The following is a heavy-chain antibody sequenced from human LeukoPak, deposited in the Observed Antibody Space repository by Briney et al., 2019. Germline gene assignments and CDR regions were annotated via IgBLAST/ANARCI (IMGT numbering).Heavy chain of an antibody. D-gene: IGHD4-11*01. V-gene: IGHV6-1*01. J-gene: IGHJ3*02. Sequence: SQTLSLTCAISGDSVSSSSDTWDWIRQSPSRGLECLGRTYYRTKWYNDYAISVESRITINPDTFKNQFSLQLNSVTPEVTAVYYCARGTTRMLDIWGQGTMVGVSS. CDR1: GDSVSSSSDT. CDR3: ARGTTRMLDI. CDR2: TYYRTKWYN.